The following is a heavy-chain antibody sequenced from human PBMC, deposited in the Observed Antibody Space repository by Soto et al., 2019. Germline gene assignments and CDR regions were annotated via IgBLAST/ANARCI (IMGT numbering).Heavy chain of an antibody. CDR1: GFTFSSYW. V-gene: IGHV3-74*01. D-gene: IGHD6-13*01. Sequence: GGSLRLSCAASGFTFSSYWMHWVRQAPGKGLVWVSRINSDGSSTSYADSVKGRITISRDNAKNTLYLQMNSLRAEDTAVYYCARIRRAAAGNHDAFDIWGQGTMVTVSS. J-gene: IGHJ3*02. CDR3: ARIRRAAAGNHDAFDI. CDR2: INSDGSST.